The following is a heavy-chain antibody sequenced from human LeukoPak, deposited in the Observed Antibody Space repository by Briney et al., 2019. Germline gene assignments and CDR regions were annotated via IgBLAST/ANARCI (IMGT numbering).Heavy chain of an antibody. CDR1: GYTFISYY. D-gene: IGHD2-2*02. Sequence: ASVKVSCKASGYTFISYYMHWVRQAPGQGLEWMGIINPSGGSTSYAQKFQGRVTMTRDTSTSTVYMELSSLTSEDTAVYYCARGGPEYLSDYWGQGTLVTVSS. CDR2: INPSGGST. J-gene: IGHJ4*02. CDR3: ARGGPEYLSDY. V-gene: IGHV1-46*01.